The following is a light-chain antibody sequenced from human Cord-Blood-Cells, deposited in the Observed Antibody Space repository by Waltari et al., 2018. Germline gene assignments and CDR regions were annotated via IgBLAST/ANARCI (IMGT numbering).Light chain of an antibody. CDR2: EGR. CDR3: CSYAGSSTWV. Sequence: QSALTQPASVSGSPGQSITISCTGTSSDVGSYNLVSWYQQHPGKAPKRMIYEGRKRPSGFSNRFSGSKSGNTASLTISGLQAEDEADYYCCSYAGSSTWVFGGGTKLTVL. V-gene: IGLV2-23*01. CDR1: SSDVGSYNL. J-gene: IGLJ3*02.